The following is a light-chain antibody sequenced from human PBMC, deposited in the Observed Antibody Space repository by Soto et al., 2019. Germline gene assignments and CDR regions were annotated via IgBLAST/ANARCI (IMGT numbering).Light chain of an antibody. CDR2: EVT. J-gene: IGLJ2*01. Sequence: HSALTQPASVSGSPGQSITISCTGTSSDVGGYNFVSWYQQHPGKAPKLMIYEVTDRPSGVSNRFSGSKSGSTASLTISGLQAEDEADYYCSSYTSRNTLAFGGGTKLTVL. CDR1: SSDVGGYNF. V-gene: IGLV2-14*01. CDR3: SSYTSRNTLA.